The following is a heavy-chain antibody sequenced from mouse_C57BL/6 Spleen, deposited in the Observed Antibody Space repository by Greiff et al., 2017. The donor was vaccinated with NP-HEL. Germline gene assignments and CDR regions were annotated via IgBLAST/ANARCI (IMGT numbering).Heavy chain of an antibody. CDR2: IDPETGGT. CDR1: GYTFTDYE. D-gene: IGHD2-1*01. CDR3: TRGGPYGNYEGAMDY. J-gene: IGHJ4*01. V-gene: IGHV1-15*01. Sequence: VQLVESGAELVRPGASVTLSCKASGYTFTDYEMHWVKQTPVHGLEWIGAIDPETGGTAYNQKFKGKAILTADKSSSTAYMELRSLTSEDSAVYYCTRGGPYGNYEGAMDYWGQGTSVTVSS.